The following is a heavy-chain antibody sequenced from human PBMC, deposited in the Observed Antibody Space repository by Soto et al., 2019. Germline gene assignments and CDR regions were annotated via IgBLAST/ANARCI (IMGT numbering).Heavy chain of an antibody. J-gene: IGHJ6*02. CDR2: IYYSGST. V-gene: IGHV4-31*03. CDR1: GGSISSGGYY. CDR3: ARDRFDSNYYYYSGMAV. Sequence: SETLSLTCTVSGGSISSGGYYWSWIRQHPGKGLEWIGYIYYSGSTYYNPSLKSRVTISVDTSKNQFSLKLSSVTAADTAVYYFARDRFDSNYYYYSGMAVWGQGTTVPVSS. D-gene: IGHD4-4*01.